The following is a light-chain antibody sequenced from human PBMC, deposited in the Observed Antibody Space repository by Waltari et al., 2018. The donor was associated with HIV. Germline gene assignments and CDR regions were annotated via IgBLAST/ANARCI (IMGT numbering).Light chain of an antibody. CDR2: YGS. Sequence: DIVMTQSPLSLSVTPGEPASISCTSSQSLLSGNGHNYLNWYLQKPGQSPQLLMSYGSNRASGVPDRCSGSGSGTDFTLKISRVEAEDVGVYYCMEAIQTPSFGPGTKLDIK. CDR3: MEAIQTPS. V-gene: IGKV2-28*01. CDR1: QSLLSGNGHNY. J-gene: IGKJ3*01.